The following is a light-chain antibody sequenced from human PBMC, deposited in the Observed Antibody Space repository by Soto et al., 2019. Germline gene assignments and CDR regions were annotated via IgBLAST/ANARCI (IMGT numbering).Light chain of an antibody. CDR1: SSDVGGYNY. CDR3: NSYTSRSTVI. Sequence: QSVLTQPASVSGSPGQSITISCTGTSSDVGGYNYVSWYQQRPGKAPQLMIYEVNNRPSGISARFSGSKSGNTAALTISGLQAEDEADYYCNSYTSRSTVIFGGGTKLTVL. J-gene: IGLJ2*01. CDR2: EVN. V-gene: IGLV2-14*01.